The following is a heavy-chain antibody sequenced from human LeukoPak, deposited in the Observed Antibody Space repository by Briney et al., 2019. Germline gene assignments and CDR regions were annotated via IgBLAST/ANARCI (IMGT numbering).Heavy chain of an antibody. CDR2: IIPIFGTA. CDR3: ARDVIPSMPKRQWLVREDY. D-gene: IGHD6-19*01. J-gene: IGHJ4*02. V-gene: IGHV1-69*05. Sequence: ASVKVSCKASGGTFSSYAISWVRQAPGQGLEWMGGIIPIFGTANYAQKLQGRVTMTTDTSTSTAYMELRSLRSDDTAVYYCARDVIPSMPKRQWLVREDYWGQGTLVTVSS. CDR1: GGTFSSYA.